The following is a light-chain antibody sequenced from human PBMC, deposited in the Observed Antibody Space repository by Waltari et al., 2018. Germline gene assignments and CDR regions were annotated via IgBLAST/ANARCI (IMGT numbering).Light chain of an antibody. V-gene: IGKV3-11*01. CDR3: QHRSNRPPS. Sequence: EIVLTQSPATLSLSPGERATLSCRASQSIGSYLAWYQQKPGLAPSLLIYDASNRAAGIPARFSGRGSGTDFTLTISSLEPEDFAVYYCQHRSNRPPSFGQGTKVEIE. CDR1: QSIGSY. J-gene: IGKJ2*01. CDR2: DAS.